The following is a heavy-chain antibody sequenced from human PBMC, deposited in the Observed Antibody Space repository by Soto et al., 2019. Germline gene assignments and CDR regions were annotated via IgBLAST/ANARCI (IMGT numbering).Heavy chain of an antibody. Sequence: ASVKVSCKXSGYTFTSYAMHWVRQAPGQRLEWMGWINAGNGNTNYAQKLQGRVTMTTDTSTSTAYMELRSLRSDDTAVYYCARGRYFDWLSTDAFDIWGQGTMVTVSS. D-gene: IGHD3-9*01. J-gene: IGHJ3*02. CDR3: ARGRYFDWLSTDAFDI. CDR1: GYTFTSYA. CDR2: INAGNGNT. V-gene: IGHV1-3*01.